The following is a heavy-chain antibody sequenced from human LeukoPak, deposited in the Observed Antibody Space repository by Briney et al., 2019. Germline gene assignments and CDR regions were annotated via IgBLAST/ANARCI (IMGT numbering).Heavy chain of an antibody. Sequence: ASVKVSCKASGYTFTSYYMHWVRQAPGQGLEWMGIINPSGGSTSYAQKFQGRVTMTRNTSISTAYMELSSLRSEDTAVYYCARGSKVLRFLEWLSGYGMDVWGQGTTVTVSS. J-gene: IGHJ6*02. D-gene: IGHD3-3*01. CDR2: INPSGGST. CDR3: ARGSKVLRFLEWLSGYGMDV. V-gene: IGHV1-46*01. CDR1: GYTFTSYY.